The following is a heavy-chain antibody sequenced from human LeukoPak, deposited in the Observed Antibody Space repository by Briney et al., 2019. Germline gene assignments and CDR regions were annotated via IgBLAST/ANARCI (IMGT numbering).Heavy chain of an antibody. CDR2: MYYSGSA. J-gene: IGHJ3*02. D-gene: IGHD6-13*01. CDR1: GGFISSYY. Sequence: SETLSLTCTVSGGFISSYYWSWIRQPPGKGLDFIGYMYYSGSANYNPSLESRVTISVDTSKNQFSLKLSSVTATDTAVYYCARGSSAFDIWGQGTMVTVSS. V-gene: IGHV4-59*01. CDR3: ARGSSAFDI.